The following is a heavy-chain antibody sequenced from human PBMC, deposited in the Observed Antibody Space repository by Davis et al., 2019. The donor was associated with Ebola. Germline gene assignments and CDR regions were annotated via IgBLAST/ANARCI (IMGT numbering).Heavy chain of an antibody. V-gene: IGHV6-1*01. D-gene: IGHD3-22*01. CDR3: ARDPPYDQGYDY. Sequence: MPSETLSLTCAISGDTVSNNRDAWNWIRQSPSRGLEWLGRTYYRSKRFVDYAASVKSRITIKADTSKNQFSLQLTSVTPEDTAVYYCARDPPYDQGYDYWGQGTLVTVSS. CDR1: GDTVSNNRDA. J-gene: IGHJ4*02. CDR2: TYYRSKRFV.